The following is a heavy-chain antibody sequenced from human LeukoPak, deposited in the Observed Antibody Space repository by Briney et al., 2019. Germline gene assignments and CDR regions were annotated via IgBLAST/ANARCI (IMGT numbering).Heavy chain of an antibody. CDR2: IYTSGST. V-gene: IGHV4-61*02. D-gene: IGHD3-22*01. CDR1: GGSISSGSYY. CDR3: ARDNQRDYYDSSGYYDY. Sequence: SQTLSLTCTVSGGSISSGSYYWSWIRQPAGTGLEWIVRIYTSGSTNYNPSLKSRVTISVDTSKNQFSLKLSSVTAADTAVYYCARDNQRDYYDSSGYYDYWGQGTLVTVSS. J-gene: IGHJ4*02.